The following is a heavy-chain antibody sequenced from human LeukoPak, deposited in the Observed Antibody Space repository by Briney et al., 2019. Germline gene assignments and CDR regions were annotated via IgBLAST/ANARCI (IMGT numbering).Heavy chain of an antibody. Sequence: GASVKVSCKASGGTFSSYAISWVRQAPGQGLEWIGGIIPIFGTANYAQKFQGRVTSTTDESTSTAYMELSSLRSEDTAVYYCASQSNYGDYSYDYWGQGTLVTVSS. CDR3: ASQSNYGDYSYDY. D-gene: IGHD4-17*01. CDR2: IIPIFGTA. V-gene: IGHV1-69*05. J-gene: IGHJ4*02. CDR1: GGTFSSYA.